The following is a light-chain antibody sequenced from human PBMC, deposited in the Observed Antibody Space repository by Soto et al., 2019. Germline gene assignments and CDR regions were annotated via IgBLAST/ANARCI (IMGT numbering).Light chain of an antibody. Sequence: QSVLTQPASVSGSPGQSITVSCTGTSNDVGSYNYVSWYQQHPGKAPKLMIYEVSNRPSGVSNRFSGSKSGNTASLTISGLQAEDEADYYCSSFTSSSALEVVFGGGTKLTVL. V-gene: IGLV2-14*01. CDR3: SSFTSSSALEVV. J-gene: IGLJ2*01. CDR1: SNDVGSYNY. CDR2: EVS.